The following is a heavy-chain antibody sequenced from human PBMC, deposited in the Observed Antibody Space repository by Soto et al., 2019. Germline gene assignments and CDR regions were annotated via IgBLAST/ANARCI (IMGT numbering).Heavy chain of an antibody. CDR1: GGSISSYY. CDR3: SVANSNWFDP. D-gene: IGHD5-12*01. CDR2: IYHSGST. J-gene: IGHJ5*02. V-gene: IGHV4-59*04. Sequence: SETLSLTCTVSGGSISSYYWSWIRQPPGKGLEWIGNIYHSGSTYYSPSLESRVTISIDTSKNQFSLRLNSVTATDTAVYYCSVANSNWFDPWGQGTLVTVSS.